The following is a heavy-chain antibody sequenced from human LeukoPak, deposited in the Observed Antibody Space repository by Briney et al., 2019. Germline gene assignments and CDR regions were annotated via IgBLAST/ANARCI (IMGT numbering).Heavy chain of an antibody. V-gene: IGHV4-39*01. J-gene: IGHJ5*02. CDR2: IYDSGST. Sequence: GSLRLSCAASGFTFSSYTMSWVRQAPGKGLEWIGSIYDSGSTYYNPSFKSRVTISVDTSKNQFSLKLNSVTAADTAVYYCARHYGPWGQGTLVTVSS. CDR1: GFTFSSYT. CDR3: ARHYGP. D-gene: IGHD3-10*01.